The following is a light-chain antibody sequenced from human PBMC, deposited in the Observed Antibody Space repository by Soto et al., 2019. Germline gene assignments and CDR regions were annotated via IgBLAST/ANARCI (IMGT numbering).Light chain of an antibody. CDR2: KAS. J-gene: IGKJ2*01. Sequence: DVEMTQSPSTLPTSIGDRVTINCRASQNVSNWLDWYQQNPGKAPKLLIYKASRLESGVPSRFRASVSGTDFTLSINRLQSDDFATYFCQQYSKESTFGQGTKLESK. CDR1: QNVSNW. V-gene: IGKV1-5*03. CDR3: QQYSKEST.